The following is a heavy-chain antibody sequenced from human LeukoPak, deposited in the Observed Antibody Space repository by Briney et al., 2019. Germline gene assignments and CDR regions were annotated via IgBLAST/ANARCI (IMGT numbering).Heavy chain of an antibody. Sequence: SEALSLTCTVSGGSISSYYWSWIRQPPGKGLEWIGYIYYSGSTNYNPSLKSRVTISVDTSKNQFSLKLRSVTAADTAVYYCARVTGYMIEDYFDYWGQGTLVTVSS. D-gene: IGHD3-22*01. CDR3: ARVTGYMIEDYFDY. CDR1: GGSISSYY. CDR2: IYYSGST. V-gene: IGHV4-59*01. J-gene: IGHJ4*02.